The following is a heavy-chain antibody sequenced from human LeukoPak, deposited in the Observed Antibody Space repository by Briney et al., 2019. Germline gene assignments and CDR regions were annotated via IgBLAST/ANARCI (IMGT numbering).Heavy chain of an antibody. J-gene: IGHJ4*02. CDR3: ALGWYAIDY. V-gene: IGHV3-48*04. D-gene: IGHD6-19*01. Sequence: PGGSLRLSCAVYGITFSRYSMNWVRQAPGKGLELVSYISSSGSTTYYAGPVKGRFTISRDNARNLVYLKMSSLRAEDTALYYCALGWYAIDYWGQGTLVTVSS. CDR2: ISSSGSTT. CDR1: GITFSRYS.